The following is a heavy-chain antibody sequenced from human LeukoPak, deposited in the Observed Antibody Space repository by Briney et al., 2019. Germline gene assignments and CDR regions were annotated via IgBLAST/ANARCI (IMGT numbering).Heavy chain of an antibody. V-gene: IGHV4-59*01. CDR1: GGSISSYY. CDR2: IYYSGST. CDR3: ARDPDYGGGMDV. Sequence: SETLSLTCTVSGGSISSYYWSWIRQPPGKGLEWIGYIYYSGSTNYNPSLKSRVTISVDTSKNQFSLKLSSVTAADTAVYYCARDPDYGGGMDVRGKGTTVTVSS. J-gene: IGHJ6*03. D-gene: IGHD4-23*01.